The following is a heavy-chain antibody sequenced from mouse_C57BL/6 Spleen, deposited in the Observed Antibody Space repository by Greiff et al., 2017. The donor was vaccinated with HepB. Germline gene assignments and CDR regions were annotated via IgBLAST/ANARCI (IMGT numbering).Heavy chain of an antibody. V-gene: IGHV5-4*01. CDR2: ISDGGSYT. CDR3: ARDDYDYDYFDY. Sequence: EVKLMESGGGLVKPGGSLKLSCAASGFTFSSYAMSWVRQTPEKRLEWVATISDGGSYTYYPDNVKGRFTISRDNAKNNLYLQMSHLKSEDTAMYYCARDDYDYDYFDYWGQGTTLTVSS. J-gene: IGHJ2*01. D-gene: IGHD2-4*01. CDR1: GFTFSSYA.